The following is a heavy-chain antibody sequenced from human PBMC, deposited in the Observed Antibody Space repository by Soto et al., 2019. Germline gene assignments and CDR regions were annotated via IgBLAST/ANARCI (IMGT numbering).Heavy chain of an antibody. V-gene: IGHV2-5*02. D-gene: IGHD6-6*01. CDR3: AHRPWAARPSFYFAY. J-gene: IGHJ4*02. Sequence: QITLNESGPTLVKPTQTLTLTCTFSGFSLTSSGVGVGWIRQPPGKALEWLALIYWDDIKHFSPFLKSRLTITKDTSDNQVVLRMTNMDPVDTATYYCAHRPWAARPSFYFAYWGQGTLVTVSS. CDR1: GFSLTSSGVG. CDR2: IYWDDIK.